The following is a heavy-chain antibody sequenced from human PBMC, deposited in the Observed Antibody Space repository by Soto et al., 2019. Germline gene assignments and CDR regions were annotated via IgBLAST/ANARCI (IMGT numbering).Heavy chain of an antibody. CDR2: ISGSGDGT. CDR3: VKDLLHLARVY. V-gene: IGHV3-23*01. J-gene: IGHJ4*02. Sequence: GGSLRLSCAASGFTFNTYSMTWVRQAPGKGLEWVSGISGSGDGTYYADSVKGRFTISRDNSRNTLYLHLNSLRVEDTAVYYCVKDLLHLARVYWGQGTLVTVS. CDR1: GFTFNTYS. D-gene: IGHD3-22*01.